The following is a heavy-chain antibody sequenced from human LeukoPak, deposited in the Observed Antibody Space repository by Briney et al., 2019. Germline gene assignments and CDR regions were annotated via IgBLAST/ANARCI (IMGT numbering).Heavy chain of an antibody. Sequence: ASVKVSCKASGYSFTSYAITWLRQAPGQGLEWMGRISPDNGNTNYVHKLQGRVTMTTDTSTRTAYMELRSLRSDHTAVYYCAFSSGWYLGDVVDIWGQGTMVTVSS. CDR3: AFSSGWYLGDVVDI. D-gene: IGHD6-19*01. CDR1: GYSFTSYA. V-gene: IGHV1-18*04. J-gene: IGHJ3*02. CDR2: ISPDNGNT.